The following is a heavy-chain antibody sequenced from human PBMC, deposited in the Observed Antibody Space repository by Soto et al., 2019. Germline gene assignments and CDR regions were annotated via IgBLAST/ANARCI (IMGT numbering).Heavy chain of an antibody. D-gene: IGHD3-10*01. V-gene: IGHV4-31*03. J-gene: IGHJ5*02. CDR2: IYYSGST. Sequence: PWETLSLTCTVSGGSISSGGYYWSWIRQHPGKGLEWIGYIYYSGSTYYNPSLKSRVTISVDTSKNQFSLKLRSVTAADTAVYYCARMAEVRWLDPWGQGTRVTVSS. CDR3: ARMAEVRWLDP. CDR1: GGSISSGGYY.